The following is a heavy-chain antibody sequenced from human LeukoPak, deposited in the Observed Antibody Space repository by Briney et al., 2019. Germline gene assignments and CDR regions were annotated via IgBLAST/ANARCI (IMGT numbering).Heavy chain of an antibody. J-gene: IGHJ4*02. CDR1: GYTFTGYG. D-gene: IGHD6-19*01. V-gene: IGHV1-18*01. CDR2: ISAYNGNT. CDR3: ARERSGWYVDY. Sequence: ASVKVSCKASGYTFTGYGISWVRQAPGQRLEWMGWISAYNGNTNYAQKLQGRVTMTTDTSTSTAYMELRSLRSDDTAVYYCARERSGWYVDYWGQGTLVTVSS.